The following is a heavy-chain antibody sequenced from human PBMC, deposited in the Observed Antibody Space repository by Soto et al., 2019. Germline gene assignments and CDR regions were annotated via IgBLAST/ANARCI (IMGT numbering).Heavy chain of an antibody. Sequence: AVAELNCGDFSSRRVRPTQGKGLQWVSGISSNGVSTYYADSVKGRFTISRDNSKNTLFLQMNSLRAEDTAVYYCEKNVWGMTIFGGMDVCGQGTTVTVSS. CDR2: ISSNGVST. CDR3: EKNVWGMTIFGGMDV. D-gene: IGHD3-9*01. CDR1: ELNCGDFS. V-gene: IGHV3-23*01. J-gene: IGHJ6*01.